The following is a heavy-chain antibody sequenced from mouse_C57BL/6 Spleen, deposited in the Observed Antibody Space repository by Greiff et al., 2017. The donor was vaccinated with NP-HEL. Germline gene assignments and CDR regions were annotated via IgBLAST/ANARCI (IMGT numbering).Heavy chain of an antibody. CDR1: GFNIKNTY. V-gene: IGHV14-3*01. D-gene: IGHD1-1*01. J-gene: IGHJ3*01. Sequence: VHVKQSVAELVRPGASVKLSCTASGFNIKNTYMHWVKQRPEQGLEWIGRIDPANGNTKYAPKFQGKATITADTSSNTAYLQLSSLTSEDTAIYYCARDYGSSLAWFAYWGQGTLVTVSA. CDR3: ARDYGSSLAWFAY. CDR2: IDPANGNT.